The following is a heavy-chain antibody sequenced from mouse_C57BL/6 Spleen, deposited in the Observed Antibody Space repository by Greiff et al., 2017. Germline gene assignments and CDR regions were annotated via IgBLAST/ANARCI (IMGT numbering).Heavy chain of an antibody. V-gene: IGHV5-4*01. CDR1: GFTFSSYA. J-gene: IGHJ2*01. CDR2: ISDGGSYT. Sequence: VQLKESGGGLVKPGGSLKLSCAASGFTFSSYAMSWVRQTPEKRLEWVATISDGGSYTYYPDNVKGRFTISRDNAKNNLYLQMSHLKSEDTAMYYCARDNHYFDYWGQGTTLTVSS. CDR3: ARDNHYFDY.